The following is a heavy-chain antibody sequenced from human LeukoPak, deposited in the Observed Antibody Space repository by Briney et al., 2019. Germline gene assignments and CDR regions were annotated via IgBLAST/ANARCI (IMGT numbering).Heavy chain of an antibody. CDR2: IYHSGST. CDR3: ARDGLDAFDI. CDR1: GGSISSGAYS. J-gene: IGHJ3*02. V-gene: IGHV4-30-2*01. Sequence: SQTLSLTCAVSGGSISSGAYSWSWIRQPPGKGLEWIGYIYHSGSTYYNPSLKSRVTISVDRSKNQFSLKLSSVTAADTAVYYCARDGLDAFDIWGQGTMVTVSS.